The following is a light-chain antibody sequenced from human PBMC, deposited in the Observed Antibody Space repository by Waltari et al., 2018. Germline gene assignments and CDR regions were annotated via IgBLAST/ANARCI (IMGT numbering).Light chain of an antibody. Sequence: QSVLTQPPSVSAAPGQKVTISCSGSSSHIGYHYVSWYQQLPGTAPKPLINDNNKRPSGIPDRFSGSKSGTSATLGITGLQTGDEADYYCGTWDSSLSAGVFGGGTKLTVL. CDR1: SSHIGYHY. J-gene: IGLJ2*01. CDR3: GTWDSSLSAGV. CDR2: DNN. V-gene: IGLV1-51*01.